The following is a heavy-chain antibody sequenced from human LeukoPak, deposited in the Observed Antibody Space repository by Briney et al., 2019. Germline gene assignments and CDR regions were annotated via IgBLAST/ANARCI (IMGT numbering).Heavy chain of an antibody. CDR3: ARSGWDPWH. J-gene: IGHJ4*02. Sequence: GGFLRLSFAASGFTFRRYWMAWVPQAPGKGLGGVGSINGVGMMIYRVDFAKGRFTFSRDNPKDSLFLQMDSLRDEDTRVFSFARSGWDPWHWGEGTLVTVSS. CDR2: INGVGMMI. D-gene: IGHD1-26*01. CDR1: GFTFRRYW. V-gene: IGHV3-7*04.